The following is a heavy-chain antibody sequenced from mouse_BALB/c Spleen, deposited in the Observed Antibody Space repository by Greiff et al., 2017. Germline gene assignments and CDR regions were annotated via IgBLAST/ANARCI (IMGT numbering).Heavy chain of an antibody. J-gene: IGHJ3*01. Sequence: VQLKESGGGLVKPGGSLTLSCAASGFTFSSYAMSWVRQSPEKRLEWVAEISSGGSYTYYPDTVTGRFTISRDNAKNTLYLEMSSLRSEDTAMYYCARGRIYYDYEGFAYWGQGTLVTVSA. CDR2: ISSGGSYT. V-gene: IGHV5-9-4*01. D-gene: IGHD2-4*01. CDR1: GFTFSSYA. CDR3: ARGRIYYDYEGFAY.